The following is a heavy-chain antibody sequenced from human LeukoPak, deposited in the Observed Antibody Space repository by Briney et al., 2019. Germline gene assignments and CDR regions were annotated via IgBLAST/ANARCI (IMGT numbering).Heavy chain of an antibody. CDR2: IYSGGST. D-gene: IGHD6-13*01. J-gene: IGHJ4*02. CDR1: GFTVSSNY. Sequence: GGSLRLSCAASGFTVSSNYMSWVRQAPGKGLEWVSVIYSGGSTYYADSVKGRFTISRDNSKNTLYLQMNSLRAEDTAVYYCAKDGGIAAAGTTHGFDYWGQGTLVTVSS. V-gene: IGHV3-66*02. CDR3: AKDGGIAAAGTTHGFDY.